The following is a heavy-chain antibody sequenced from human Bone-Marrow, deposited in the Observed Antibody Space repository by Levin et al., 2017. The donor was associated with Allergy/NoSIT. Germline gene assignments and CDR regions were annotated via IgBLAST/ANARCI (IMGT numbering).Heavy chain of an antibody. D-gene: IGHD3-9*01. J-gene: IGHJ6*03. CDR1: GFTFRSYD. CDR2: ISGIGGST. Sequence: GESLKISCAASGFTFRSYDMSWVRQAPGKGLEWVSTISGIGGSTYHADSMKGRFTISRDNSKNTLYLQMNSLRGEDTAVYYCAKVRHSRDMDVWGKGTTVTVSS. CDR3: AKVRHSRDMDV. V-gene: IGHV3-23*01.